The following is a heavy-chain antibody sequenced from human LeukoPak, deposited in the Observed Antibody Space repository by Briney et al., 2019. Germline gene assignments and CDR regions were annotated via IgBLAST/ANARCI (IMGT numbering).Heavy chain of an antibody. CDR1: GFTFSIYW. CDR3: GRGKTTVTD. CDR2: MNPDGSST. J-gene: IGHJ4*02. V-gene: IGHV3-74*01. D-gene: IGHD4-17*01. Sequence: PGRSLRLSCAASGFTFSIYWMYWVRQAPGKGLVWVSRMNPDGSSTTYADSVQGRFTISRDNAKKMLYLQMNSLRVEDTAVYHCGRGKTTVTDWGQGTLVTVSS.